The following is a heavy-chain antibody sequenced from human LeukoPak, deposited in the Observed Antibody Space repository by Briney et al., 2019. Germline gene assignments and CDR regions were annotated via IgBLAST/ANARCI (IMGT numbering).Heavy chain of an antibody. J-gene: IGHJ3*02. V-gene: IGHV1-8*01. Sequence: ASVKVSCKASGYTFTSCDINWVRQATGQGLEWMGWMNPNSGNTGYAQKFQGRVTMTRSTSISTAYMELSSLRSEDTAVYYCARGRQQWLAYAFDIWGQGTMVTVSS. CDR1: GYTFTSCD. CDR3: ARGRQQWLAYAFDI. D-gene: IGHD6-19*01. CDR2: MNPNSGNT.